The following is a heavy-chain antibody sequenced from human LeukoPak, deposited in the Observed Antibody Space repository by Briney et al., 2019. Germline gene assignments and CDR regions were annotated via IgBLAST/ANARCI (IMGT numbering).Heavy chain of an antibody. D-gene: IGHD1-1*01. CDR1: GGSFSGYY. CDR2: INHSGST. CDR3: AREDDGGTNY. V-gene: IGHV4-34*01. J-gene: IGHJ4*02. Sequence: SETLSLTCAVYGGSFSGYYWSWIRRPPGKGLEWIGEINHSGSTNYNPSLKSRVTISVDTSKNQFSLKLSSVTAADTAVYYCAREDDGGTNYWGQGTLVTVSS.